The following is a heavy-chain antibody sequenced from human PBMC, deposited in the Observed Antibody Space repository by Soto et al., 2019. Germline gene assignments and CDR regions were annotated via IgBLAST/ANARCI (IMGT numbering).Heavy chain of an antibody. CDR2: VRSDGDTT. Sequence: GGSLRLSCAASGFTFSNFGVNWVRQAPGKGLEWVSGVRSDGDTTYNAESVKGRFTVSRDTSRNTVYLQMNSLRAEDAAIYYCAKGKGVGATPDGANCWGQGTLVTVSS. CDR1: GFTFSNFG. V-gene: IGHV3-23*01. D-gene: IGHD1-26*01. CDR3: AKGKGVGATPDGANC. J-gene: IGHJ4*02.